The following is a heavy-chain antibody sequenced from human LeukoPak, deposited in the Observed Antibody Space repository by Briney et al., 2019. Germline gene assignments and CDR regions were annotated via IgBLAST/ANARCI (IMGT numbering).Heavy chain of an antibody. CDR3: AREAHIRSWYDGFDY. CDR1: GGTFSSYA. V-gene: IGHV1-69*04. J-gene: IGHJ4*02. CDR2: IIPILGIA. Sequence: GASVKVSCKASGGTFSSYAISWVRQAPGQGLEWMGRIIPILGIANYAQKFQGRVTITADKSTSTAYMELSTLRSEDTAVYYCAREAHIRSWYDGFDYWGQGTLVTVSS. D-gene: IGHD6-13*01.